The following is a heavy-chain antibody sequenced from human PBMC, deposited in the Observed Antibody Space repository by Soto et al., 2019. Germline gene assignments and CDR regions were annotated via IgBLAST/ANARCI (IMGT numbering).Heavy chain of an antibody. D-gene: IGHD2-2*01. J-gene: IGHJ6*02. Sequence: SETLSLTCTVSGGSISSGDYYWSWIRQPPGKGLEWIGYIYYSGSTYYNPSLKSRVTISVDTSENQFSLKLSSVTAADTAVYYCARDSVVPTTKPYYYGMDVWGQGTTVTVSS. CDR1: GGSISSGDYY. V-gene: IGHV4-30-4*02. CDR2: IYYSGST. CDR3: ARDSVVPTTKPYYYGMDV.